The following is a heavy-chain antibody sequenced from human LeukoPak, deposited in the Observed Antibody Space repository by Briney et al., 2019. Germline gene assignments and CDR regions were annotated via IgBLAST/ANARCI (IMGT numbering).Heavy chain of an antibody. CDR3: ARGSGTSWFDY. J-gene: IGHJ4*02. CDR2: INPRSGGT. V-gene: IGHV1-2*07. Sequence: ASVKVSCKASGYTFTANYMHWVRQAPGQGLEWMGWINPRSGGTNYVHNFPRSFTMTRHTSITTAYIELSSLRFDDTAVYYCARGSGTSWFDYWGQGTLVTVSS. CDR1: GYTFTANY. D-gene: IGHD2-2*01.